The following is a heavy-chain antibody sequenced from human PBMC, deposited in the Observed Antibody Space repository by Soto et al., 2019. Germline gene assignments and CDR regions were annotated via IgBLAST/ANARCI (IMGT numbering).Heavy chain of an antibody. CDR1: GFTVSSNY. Sequence: EVQLVESGGGLVQPGGSLRLSCAASGFTVSSNYMSWVRQAPGKGLEWVSVIYSGGSTYYADSVKGRFTISRDNSKNTRYLQMNSLRAEDTAVYYCAREGGSTVSLYGMDVWGQGTTVTVSS. J-gene: IGHJ6*02. D-gene: IGHD4-17*01. CDR2: IYSGGST. CDR3: AREGGSTVSLYGMDV. V-gene: IGHV3-66*01.